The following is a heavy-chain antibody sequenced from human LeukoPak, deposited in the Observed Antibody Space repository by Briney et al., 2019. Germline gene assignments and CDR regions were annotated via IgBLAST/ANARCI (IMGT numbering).Heavy chain of an antibody. CDR3: ARQNGMATKGFDY. V-gene: IGHV4-31*03. CDR1: GGSISSGGYY. Sequence: SETLSLTCTVPGGSISSGGYYWSWIRQHPGKGLEWIGYIYYSGSTYYNPSLKSRVTISVDTSKNQFSLKLSSVTAADTAVYYCARQNGMATKGFDYWGQGTLVTVSS. CDR2: IYYSGST. D-gene: IGHD5-12*01. J-gene: IGHJ4*02.